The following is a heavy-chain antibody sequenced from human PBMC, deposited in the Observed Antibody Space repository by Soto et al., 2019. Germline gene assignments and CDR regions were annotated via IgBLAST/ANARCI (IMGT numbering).Heavy chain of an antibody. Sequence: QVQLVQSGAEVRKPGASVKVSRKASGYTFTRYYLHWVRQAPGQGLEWMGIIDPSGGGTTYAQTFQGRVTMTRDTSTSTAYMELSSLRSDDTAVYYCAAYGSGRQGSFDLWGRGTLVTVSS. D-gene: IGHD3-10*01. V-gene: IGHV1-46*01. J-gene: IGHJ2*01. CDR3: AAYGSGRQGSFDL. CDR1: GYTFTRYY. CDR2: IDPSGGGT.